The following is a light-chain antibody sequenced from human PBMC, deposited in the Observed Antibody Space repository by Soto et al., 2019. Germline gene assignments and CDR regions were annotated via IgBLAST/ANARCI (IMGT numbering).Light chain of an antibody. CDR1: QSVSSSS. J-gene: IGKJ5*01. CDR3: QQRSNWPPIT. Sequence: EIVLTQSPGTVSLSPGERATLSCRASQSVSSSSLAWYQQRPGQAPRLLIFTASSRATGTPDRFSGSGSGTDFTLTISSLESEDFAVYYCQQRSNWPPITFGQGTRLENK. V-gene: IGKV3D-20*02. CDR2: TAS.